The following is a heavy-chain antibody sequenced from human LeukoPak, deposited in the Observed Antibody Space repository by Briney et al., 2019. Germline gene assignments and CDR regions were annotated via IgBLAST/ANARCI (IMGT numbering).Heavy chain of an antibody. J-gene: IGHJ4*02. Sequence: SETLSLTCTVSGGSISSGGYYWSWIRQHPGKGLEWIGYIYYRGSTYYNPSLKSRVTISVDQSKNQFSLKLSSVTAADTAVYYCARQILDCSGGSCSASWFDYWGQGTLVTVSS. D-gene: IGHD2-15*01. CDR3: ARQILDCSGGSCSASWFDY. V-gene: IGHV4-31*03. CDR1: GGSISSGGYY. CDR2: IYYRGST.